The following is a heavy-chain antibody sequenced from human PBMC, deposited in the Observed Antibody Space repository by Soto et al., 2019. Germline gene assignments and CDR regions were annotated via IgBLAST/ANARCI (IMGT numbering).Heavy chain of an antibody. J-gene: IGHJ4*02. V-gene: IGHV4-59*08. CDR2: IYYSGST. Sequence: SETLSLTCTVSGGSISSYYWSWIRQPPGKGLEWIGYIYYSGSTNYNPSLKSRVTISVDTSKNQFSLKLSSVTAADTAVYYCASGRGYSGYDLATFDYWGQGTLVTVSS. D-gene: IGHD5-12*01. CDR3: ASGRGYSGYDLATFDY. CDR1: GGSISSYY.